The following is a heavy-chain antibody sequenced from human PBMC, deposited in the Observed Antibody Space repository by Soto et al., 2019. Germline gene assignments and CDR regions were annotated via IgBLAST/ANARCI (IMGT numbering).Heavy chain of an antibody. J-gene: IGHJ4*02. CDR2: ISPMFGAA. CDR3: AREVQVHTPAFVY. D-gene: IGHD3-10*01. CDR1: GGTFNTYA. Sequence: QVQLVQSGAEMKKPGSSVKVSCQSSGGTFNTYAMNWVRQAPGQGPEWMGDISPMFGAANYAPKVQSRVTLTADGSTGTSYMQLSSLTSEDTALYFCAREVQVHTPAFVYWGQGTLVTVSS. V-gene: IGHV1-69*19.